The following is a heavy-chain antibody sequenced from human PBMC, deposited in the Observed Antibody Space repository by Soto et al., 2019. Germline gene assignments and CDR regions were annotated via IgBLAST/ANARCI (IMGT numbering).Heavy chain of an antibody. CDR1: GGSISSGGYY. D-gene: IGHD7-27*01. Sequence: QVQLQESGPGLVKPSQTLSLTCTVSGGSISSGGYYWSWIRQHPGKGLEWIGYIYYSGSTYYNASLESRVTISVDTSKNKFSLKLSSVTAADTAVYYCARAPEPWGEAFDIWGQGTMVTVSS. V-gene: IGHV4-31*03. CDR2: IYYSGST. J-gene: IGHJ3*02. CDR3: ARAPEPWGEAFDI.